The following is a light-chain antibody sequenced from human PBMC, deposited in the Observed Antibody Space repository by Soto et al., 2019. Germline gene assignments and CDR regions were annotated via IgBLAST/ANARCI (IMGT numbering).Light chain of an antibody. CDR2: DAS. J-gene: IGKJ5*01. Sequence: EIVLTQSPGILSLSPGERASLSCEASQSISSSFLAWYQQKPGQAPRLLIYDASNRATGIPARFSGSGSGTDFTLTISSLEPEDFAVYYCQQRKNWQVTFGQGTRLEIK. V-gene: IGKV3-11*01. CDR1: QSISSS. CDR3: QQRKNWQVT.